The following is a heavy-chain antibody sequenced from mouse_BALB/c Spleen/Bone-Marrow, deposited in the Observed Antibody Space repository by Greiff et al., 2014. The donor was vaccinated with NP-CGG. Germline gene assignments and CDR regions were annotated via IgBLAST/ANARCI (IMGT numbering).Heavy chain of an antibody. CDR2: INPYNSDA. CDR1: GYSFTGYL. D-gene: IGHD2-1*01. Sequence: VQLQQSGPELVKLGTSVKISCKASGYSFTGYLMNWVKQSHGKSLEWIGRINPYNSDAFYNPKFKGKATLTVDKSSSTTHMDLLSLTSEDSAVYYCGRSVYGSFGSWGQGTTLTVSS. V-gene: IGHV1-37*01. CDR3: GRSVYGSFGS. J-gene: IGHJ2*01.